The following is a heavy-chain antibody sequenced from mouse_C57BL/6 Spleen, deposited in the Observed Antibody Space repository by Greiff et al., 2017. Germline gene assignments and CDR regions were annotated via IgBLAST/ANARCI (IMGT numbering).Heavy chain of an antibody. CDR2: INPSRGYT. J-gene: IGHJ3*01. Sequence: VQLQQSGAELAKPGASVKLSCTASGYTFTSYGMHWVKQTPGKGLEWIGYINPSRGYTNYNQKFKDKATLTADKSSSTAYLQLNSETPEEYAVNYDAKGSNDYDAIAYWGQGTPVTVSA. D-gene: IGHD2-4*01. CDR3: AKGSNDYDAIAY. CDR1: GYTFTSYG. V-gene: IGHV1-7*01.